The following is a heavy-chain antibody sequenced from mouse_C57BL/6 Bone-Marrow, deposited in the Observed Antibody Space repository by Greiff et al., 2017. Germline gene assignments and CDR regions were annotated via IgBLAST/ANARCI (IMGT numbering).Heavy chain of an antibody. CDR2: IDPSDSYT. CDR3: ASEIYDGYPWYFDV. D-gene: IGHD2-3*01. V-gene: IGHV1-69*01. J-gene: IGHJ1*03. Sequence: QVQLQQSGAELVMPGASVKLSCKASGYTFTSYWMHWVKQRPGQGLEWIGEIDPSDSYTNYNQKFKGKSTLTVDKSASTAYMQLSSLTSEDSAVYYCASEIYDGYPWYFDVWGTGTTVTVAS. CDR1: GYTFTSYW.